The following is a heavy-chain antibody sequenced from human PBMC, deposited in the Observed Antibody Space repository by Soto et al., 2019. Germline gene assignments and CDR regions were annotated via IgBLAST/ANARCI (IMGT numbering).Heavy chain of an antibody. V-gene: IGHV3-23*01. CDR2: ISGSGGST. CDR1: GFTFSSYS. J-gene: IGHJ4*02. D-gene: IGHD3-22*01. CDR3: AKIPSYYYDTSGFFDF. Sequence: PGGSLRLSCAASGFTFSSYSMNWVRQAPGKGLEWVSAISGSGGSTYYANSVKGRFTISRDNSKSTLFLQMHSLRVEDTAVYYCAKIPSYYYDTSGFFDFWGQGTLVTVSS.